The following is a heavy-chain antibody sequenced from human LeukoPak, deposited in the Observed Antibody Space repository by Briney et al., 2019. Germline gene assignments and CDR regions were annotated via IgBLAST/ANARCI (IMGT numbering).Heavy chain of an antibody. CDR2: ISSGSSYT. V-gene: IGHV3-21*01. CDR1: GFTFSSNS. D-gene: IGHD6-13*01. J-gene: IGHJ3*02. CDR3: ARDDQGSSWYLGHSDAFDI. Sequence: PGGSLRLSCAASGFTFSSNSMNWVRQAPGKGLEWVSSISSGSSYTYYGDSVKGRFTISRDNTKKSLYLQMNSLRAEDTAVYYCARDDQGSSWYLGHSDAFDIWGQGTMVTVSS.